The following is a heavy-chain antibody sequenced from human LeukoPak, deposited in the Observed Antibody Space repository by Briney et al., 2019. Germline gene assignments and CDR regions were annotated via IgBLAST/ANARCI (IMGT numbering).Heavy chain of an antibody. V-gene: IGHV1-8*01. Sequence: ASVKVSCKASGYTFTSYDINWVRQATGQGLEWMGWMNPNSGNTGYAQKFQGRVTMTRNTSIRTAYMELSSLRSEDTAVYYCARGVPRVSYYDILTGYYAFDIWGQGTMVTVSS. CDR3: ARGVPRVSYYDILTGYYAFDI. CDR1: GYTFTSYD. J-gene: IGHJ3*02. D-gene: IGHD3-9*01. CDR2: MNPNSGNT.